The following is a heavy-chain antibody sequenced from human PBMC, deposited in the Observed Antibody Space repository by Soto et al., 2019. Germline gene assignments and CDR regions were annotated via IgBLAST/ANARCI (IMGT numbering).Heavy chain of an antibody. CDR2: INPGAGST. D-gene: IGHD3-9*01. CDR1: GYTFTSYF. J-gene: IGHJ4*02. Sequence: GASVKVSCKASGYTFTSYFLHWVRQAPGQGLEWMGIINPGAGSTTYAQNFQGRVTMTSDTSTSTVFMELSGLRSDDTAVYYCARVTVNNVLAGPFDYWGQGTLVTVSS. CDR3: ARVTVNNVLAGPFDY. V-gene: IGHV1-46*03.